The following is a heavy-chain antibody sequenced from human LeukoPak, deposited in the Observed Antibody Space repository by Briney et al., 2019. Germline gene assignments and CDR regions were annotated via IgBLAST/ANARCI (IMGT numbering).Heavy chain of an antibody. CDR3: ARWGAAAGSFDY. Sequence: SETLSLTCAVYGGSFSGYYWSWIRQPPGKGLEWIGEINHSGSTNYNPSLKSRVTISVDTSKNQFSLKLSSVTAADTAVYYCARWGAAAGSFDYWGQGTLVTVSS. CDR2: INHSGST. CDR1: GGSFSGYY. J-gene: IGHJ4*02. V-gene: IGHV4-34*01. D-gene: IGHD6-13*01.